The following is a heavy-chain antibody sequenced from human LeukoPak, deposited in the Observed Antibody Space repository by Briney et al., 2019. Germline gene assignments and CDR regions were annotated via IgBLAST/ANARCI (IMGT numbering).Heavy chain of an antibody. CDR1: GDSISGYY. J-gene: IGHJ6*02. CDR2: IYYSGST. D-gene: IGHD6-19*01. V-gene: IGHV4-59*01. Sequence: SETLSLTCTVSGDSISGYYWSWIRQPPGKRLEWIGYIYYSGSTNYNPSLKSRVTISVDTSKNQFSLKLSSVTAADTAVYYCARYSSGCHGCYYYGMDVWGQGTTVTVSS. CDR3: ARYSSGCHGCYYYGMDV.